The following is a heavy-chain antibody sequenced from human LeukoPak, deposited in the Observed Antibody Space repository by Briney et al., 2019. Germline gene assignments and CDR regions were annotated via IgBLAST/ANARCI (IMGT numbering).Heavy chain of an antibody. CDR1: GFTFDSYA. D-gene: IGHD2-15*01. J-gene: IGHJ3*02. Sequence: GGSLRLSCAASGFTFDSYAMSWVRQAPGKGLEWVSTISGSGGSTYYADSVKGRFTISRDNSKNTLYLQMNSLRAEDTAVYYCAREYRYCSGGSCYTNDAFDIWGQGTMVTVSS. CDR2: ISGSGGST. V-gene: IGHV3-23*01. CDR3: AREYRYCSGGSCYTNDAFDI.